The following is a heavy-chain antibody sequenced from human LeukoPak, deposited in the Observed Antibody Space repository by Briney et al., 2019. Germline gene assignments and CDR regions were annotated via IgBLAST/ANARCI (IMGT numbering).Heavy chain of an antibody. V-gene: IGHV3-9*01. CDR3: AKDFGAAVAGTGGALDV. CDR2: DHI. Sequence: PGGSLRLSCEGSGFTFDDYDMHGVRQAPGKGLDWVSSDHINSADPVKGRFAVSRDNAKNSVYLQINSVRPEDTALYFCAKDFGAAVAGTGGALDVWGQGVMVTVSS. J-gene: IGHJ3*01. D-gene: IGHD6-19*01. CDR1: GFTFDDYD.